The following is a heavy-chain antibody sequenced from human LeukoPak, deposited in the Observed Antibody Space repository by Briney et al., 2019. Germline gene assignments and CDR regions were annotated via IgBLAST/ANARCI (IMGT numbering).Heavy chain of an antibody. V-gene: IGHV4-31*03. CDR1: GGSISSGGYY. CDR3: ARASIAAAGIFDY. Sequence: SQTPSLTCTVSGGSISSGGYYWSWIRQHPGKGLEWIGYIYYSGSTYYNPSLKSRVTISVDTSKNQFSLKLSSVTAADTAVYYCARASIAAAGIFDYWGQGTLVTVSS. CDR2: IYYSGST. D-gene: IGHD6-13*01. J-gene: IGHJ4*02.